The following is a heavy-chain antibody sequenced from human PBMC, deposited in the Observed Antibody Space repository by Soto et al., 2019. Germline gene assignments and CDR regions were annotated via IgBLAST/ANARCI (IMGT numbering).Heavy chain of an antibody. CDR3: ASSTTGVYVFHD. Sequence: QVQLVQSGAEVKNPGSSVKVSCKGSGDTFTRSVISWVRQVPGQRLEWMGRIIPVLGVENHAQNFQGRVTVTADKSTSTAYLELNCLKSEDTAIYYCASSTTGVYVFHDWGQGTLVTVSS. D-gene: IGHD1-1*01. J-gene: IGHJ4*02. CDR2: IIPVLGVE. V-gene: IGHV1-69*02. CDR1: GDTFTRSV.